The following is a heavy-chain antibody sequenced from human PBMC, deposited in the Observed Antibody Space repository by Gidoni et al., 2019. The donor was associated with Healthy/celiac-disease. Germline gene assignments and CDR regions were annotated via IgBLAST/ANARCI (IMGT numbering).Heavy chain of an antibody. J-gene: IGHJ4*02. CDR1: GYTFTSYG. V-gene: IGHV1-18*01. CDR3: ARDWGSSWRTKYYFDY. CDR2: NSAYNGNT. Sequence: QVQLEQAGAEVKKPGASVKVSCKASGYTFTSYGISWVRQAPGQGLEWMGWNSAYNGNTNYAQKLQGRVTMTTDTSTSTAYMELRSLRSDYTAVYYCARDWGSSWRTKYYFDYWGQGTLVTVSS. D-gene: IGHD6-13*01.